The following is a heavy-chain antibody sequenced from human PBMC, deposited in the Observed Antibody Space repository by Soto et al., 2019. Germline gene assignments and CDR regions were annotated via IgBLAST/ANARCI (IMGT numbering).Heavy chain of an antibody. CDR2: IYYTGST. D-gene: IGHD2-15*01. J-gene: IGHJ4*02. V-gene: IGHV4-59*01. CDR1: GGSISNYY. Sequence: QVQLQESGPGLVKPSETLSLTCTVSGGSISNYYWSWIRQPPGKGLEWIGYIYYTGSTNYNPSLKSRVPISVDTSKNQFSLKLSSVTAADTAIYYCARGGGHPDYWGQGTLVTVSS. CDR3: ARGGGHPDY.